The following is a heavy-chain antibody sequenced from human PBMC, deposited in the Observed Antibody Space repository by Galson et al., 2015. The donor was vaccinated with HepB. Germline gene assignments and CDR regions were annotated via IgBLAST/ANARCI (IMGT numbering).Heavy chain of an antibody. CDR1: GFTFSSYS. CDR3: ARDHLVAAAVIDY. V-gene: IGHV3-21*01. D-gene: IGHD6-13*01. CDR2: ISSSSSYI. Sequence: SLRLSCATSGFTFSSYSMNWVRQAPGKGLEWVSSISSSSSYIYYADSVKGRFTISRDNAKNSLYLQMNSLRAEDTAVYYCARDHLVAAAVIDYWGQGTLVTVSS. J-gene: IGHJ4*02.